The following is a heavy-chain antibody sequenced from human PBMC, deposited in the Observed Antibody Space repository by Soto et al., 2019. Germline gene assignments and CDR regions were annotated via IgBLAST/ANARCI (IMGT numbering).Heavy chain of an antibody. CDR2: INHSGST. CDR1: GGSFSGYY. Sequence: PSETLSLTCAAYGGSFSGYYWSWIRQPPGKGLEWIGEINHSGSTNYNPSLKSRVTISVDTSKNQFSLKLSSVTAADTAVYYCARPDYGDYDNWFDPWGQGTLVTVSS. V-gene: IGHV4-34*01. D-gene: IGHD4-17*01. J-gene: IGHJ5*02. CDR3: ARPDYGDYDNWFDP.